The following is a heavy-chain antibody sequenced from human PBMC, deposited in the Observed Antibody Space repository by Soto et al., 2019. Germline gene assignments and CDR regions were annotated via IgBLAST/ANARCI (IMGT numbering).Heavy chain of an antibody. CDR3: AKDRSRYEGNLYYYYYGMDV. CDR1: GFTFSSYG. J-gene: IGHJ6*02. CDR2: ISYDGSNK. D-gene: IGHD1-1*01. V-gene: IGHV3-30*18. Sequence: GGSLRLSCAASGFTFSSYGMHWVRQAPGKGLEWVAVISYDGSNKYYADSVKGRFTISRDNSKNTLYLQMNSLRAEDTAVYYCAKDRSRYEGNLYYYYYGMDVWGQGTTVTVSS.